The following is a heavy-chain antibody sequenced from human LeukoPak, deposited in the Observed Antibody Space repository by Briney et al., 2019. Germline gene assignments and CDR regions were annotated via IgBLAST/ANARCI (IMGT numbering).Heavy chain of an antibody. V-gene: IGHV3-11*01. Sequence: GGSLRLSCAASGFTFSDYYMSWIRQAPGKGLEGVSYISRSGSTIYIADCLRGRFSISRDNPKNTLYLQMNSLRAEDTAVYYCAKDGPIVIQPPAIRAPPNWFDSWGQGTLVTVSS. J-gene: IGHJ5*01. CDR3: AKDGPIVIQPPAIRAPPNWFDS. CDR1: GFTFSDYY. CDR2: ISRSGSTI. D-gene: IGHD2-2*01.